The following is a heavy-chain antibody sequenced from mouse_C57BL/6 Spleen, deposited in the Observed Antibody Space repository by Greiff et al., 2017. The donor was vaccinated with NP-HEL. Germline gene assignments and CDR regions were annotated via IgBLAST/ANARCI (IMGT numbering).Heavy chain of an antibody. CDR2: ISSGGSYT. J-gene: IGHJ2*01. CDR3: ARQGDRRYFAS. V-gene: IGHV5-6*02. Sequence: DVKLVESGGDLVKPGGSLKLSCAASGFTFSSYGMSWVRQTPDKRLEWVATISSGGSYTYYPDSVKGRFTISRDNAKNTLYLLMSSLKSEDPAMYYCARQGDRRYFASWGQGTTLTVSS. CDR1: GFTFSSYG.